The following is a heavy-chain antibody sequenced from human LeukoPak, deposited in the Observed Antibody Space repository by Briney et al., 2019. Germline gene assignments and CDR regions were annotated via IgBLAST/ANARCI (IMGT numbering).Heavy chain of an antibody. J-gene: IGHJ4*02. Sequence: ASVKVSCKASGYTFTNYGIHWVRQAPGQRLEWLGWINPGNGNTRYSQSFQGRVTFTRDTSATTAYMELSSLRSEDTAVYYCAKVNGDNTFDYWGQGTLVTVSS. CDR1: GYTFTNYG. V-gene: IGHV1-3*01. CDR2: INPGNGNT. D-gene: IGHD7-27*01. CDR3: AKVNGDNTFDY.